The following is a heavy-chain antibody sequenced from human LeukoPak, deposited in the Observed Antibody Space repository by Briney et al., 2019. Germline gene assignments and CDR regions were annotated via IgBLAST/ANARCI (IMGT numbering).Heavy chain of an antibody. CDR2: ISGSGGST. V-gene: IGHV3-23*01. D-gene: IGHD3-3*01. CDR3: ARERQSTIFGVVTRYGMDV. Sequence: PGGSLRLSCAASGFTFSSYAMSWVRQAPGKGLEWVSAISGSGGSTHYADSVKGRFTISRDNAKNTLYLQMNSLRAEDTAVYYCARERQSTIFGVVTRYGMDVWGQGTTVTVSS. CDR1: GFTFSSYA. J-gene: IGHJ6*02.